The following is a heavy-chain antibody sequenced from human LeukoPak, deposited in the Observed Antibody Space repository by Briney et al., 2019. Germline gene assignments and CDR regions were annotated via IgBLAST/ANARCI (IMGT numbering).Heavy chain of an antibody. Sequence: SVKGRFTISRDNAKSSLYLQMDSLRTEDTAVYYCARAMSSYYGSAFDYWGQGTLVTVSS. V-gene: IGHV3-21*01. CDR3: ARAMSSYYGSAFDY. D-gene: IGHD3-10*01. J-gene: IGHJ4*02.